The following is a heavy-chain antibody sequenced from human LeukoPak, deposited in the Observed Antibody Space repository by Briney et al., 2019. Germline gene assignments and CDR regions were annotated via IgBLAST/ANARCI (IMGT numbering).Heavy chain of an antibody. V-gene: IGHV3-7*04. J-gene: IGHJ6*02. CDR3: ATEDFWRMDV. CDR2: IKEDGSEK. Sequence: GGSLRLSCTDSGFTLSSYWMSWVRQAPGKGLEWVANIKEDGSEKYYVDSVKGRFTISRDNARNSLFLQMNSLRAEDTAVYYCATEDFWRMDVWGQGTTVTVSS. CDR1: GFTLSSYW. D-gene: IGHD3-3*01.